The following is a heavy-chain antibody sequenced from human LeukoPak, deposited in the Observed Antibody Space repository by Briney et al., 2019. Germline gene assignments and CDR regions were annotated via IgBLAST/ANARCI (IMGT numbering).Heavy chain of an antibody. J-gene: IGHJ5*02. CDR1: GYTFTSYY. V-gene: IGHV1-46*01. Sequence: ASVKVSCKASGYTFTSYYMHWVRQAPGQGLEWMGIINPSGGSTSYAQKFQGRVTMTRDTSTSTVYMELSGLRSEDTAVYYCAGYGGNKGIDPWGQGTLVTVSS. CDR3: AGYGGNKGIDP. D-gene: IGHD4-23*01. CDR2: INPSGGST.